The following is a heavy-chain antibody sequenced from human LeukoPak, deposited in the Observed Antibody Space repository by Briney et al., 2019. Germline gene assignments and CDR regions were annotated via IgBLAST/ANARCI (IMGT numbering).Heavy chain of an antibody. CDR2: IYYSGST. Sequence: SETLSLTCTVSGASISGSGYYWGWIRQPPGKGLEWIGNIYYSGSTYYNPSLKSRVTISVDTSKNQFSLKLSSVTAADTAVYYCAREQPKGDYGSGSYNWFDPWGQGTLVTVSS. V-gene: IGHV4-39*07. D-gene: IGHD3-10*01. CDR3: AREQPKGDYGSGSYNWFDP. CDR1: GASISGSGYY. J-gene: IGHJ5*02.